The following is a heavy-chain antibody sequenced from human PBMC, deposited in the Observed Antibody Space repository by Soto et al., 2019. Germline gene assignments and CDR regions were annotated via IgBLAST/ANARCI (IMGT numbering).Heavy chain of an antibody. V-gene: IGHV4-59*01. CDR1: VGSISSYY. CDR2: IYYSGST. Sequence: PSETLSLTCTVSVGSISSYYWSWIRQPPGKGLEWIGYIYYSGSTNYNPSLKSRVTISVDTSKNQFSLKLSSVTAADTAVYYCARVKGGYYGSGSLYYYYGMDVWGQGTTVTVSS. D-gene: IGHD3-10*01. CDR3: ARVKGGYYGSGSLYYYYGMDV. J-gene: IGHJ6*02.